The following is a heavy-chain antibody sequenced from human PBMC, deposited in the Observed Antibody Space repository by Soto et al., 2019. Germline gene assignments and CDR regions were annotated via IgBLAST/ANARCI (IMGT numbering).Heavy chain of an antibody. D-gene: IGHD2-8*01. CDR2: IIPIFGTA. CDR3: ARDLEDIVLMVYAIHAFDI. J-gene: IGHJ3*02. Sequence: SVKVSCKASGGTFSSYAISWVRQAPGQGLEWMGGIIPIFGTANYAQKFQGRVTITADESTSTAYMELSSLRSDDTAVYYCARDLEDIVLMVYAIHAFDIWGQGTMVTVSS. V-gene: IGHV1-69*13. CDR1: GGTFSSYA.